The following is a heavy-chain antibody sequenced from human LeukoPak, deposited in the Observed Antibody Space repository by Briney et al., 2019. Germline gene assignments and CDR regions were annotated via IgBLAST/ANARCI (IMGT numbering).Heavy chain of an antibody. J-gene: IGHJ4*02. CDR1: GFTFSSYG. D-gene: IGHD2-2*01. V-gene: IGHV3-30*02. CDR2: IRYDGSNK. CDR3: ASLVVPPAKPWDD. Sequence: GGSLRLSCAVSGFTFSSYGMQWVRQAPGKGLEWVGFIRYDGSNKYYADSVKGRFTISRDNSKNTLYLQMNSLRAEDTAVYYCASLVVPPAKPWDDWGQGTLVTVSS.